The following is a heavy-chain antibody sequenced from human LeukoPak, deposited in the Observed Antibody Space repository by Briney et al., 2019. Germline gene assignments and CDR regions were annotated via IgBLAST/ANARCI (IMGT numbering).Heavy chain of an antibody. J-gene: IGHJ6*03. CDR2: INHSGST. CDR1: GGSFSGYY. Sequence: PSETLSLTCAVYGGSFSGYYWSWIRQPPGKGLEWIGEINHSGSTNYNPSLKSRVTISVDTSKNQFPLKLSSVTAADTAVYYCARGVPGGPHHSNYYMDVWGKGTTVTVSS. V-gene: IGHV4-34*01. D-gene: IGHD3-16*01. CDR3: ARGVPGGPHHSNYYMDV.